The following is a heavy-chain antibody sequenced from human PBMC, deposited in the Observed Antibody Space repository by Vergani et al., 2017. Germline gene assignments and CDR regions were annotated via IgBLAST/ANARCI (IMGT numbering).Heavy chain of an antibody. D-gene: IGHD3-9*01. CDR3: AIVGENPFLTGPKGVDY. CDR2: VDPEDGET. CDR1: GYTFTDYY. J-gene: IGHJ4*02. Sequence: EVQLVQSGAEVKKPWATVKISCKVSGYTFTDYYMHWVQQAPGKGLEWMGLVDPEDGETIYAEKFQGRVTITADTSTDTAYMELSSLRSEDTAVYYCAIVGENPFLTGPKGVDYWGQGTLVTVSS. V-gene: IGHV1-69-2*01.